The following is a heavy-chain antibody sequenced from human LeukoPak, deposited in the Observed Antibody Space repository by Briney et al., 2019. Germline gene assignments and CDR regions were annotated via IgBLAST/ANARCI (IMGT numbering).Heavy chain of an antibody. CDR1: GGSISSGGYY. CDR3: ARGLLDGLLFDY. CDR2: IYYSGST. D-gene: IGHD5-24*01. V-gene: IGHV4-31*03. Sequence: SETLSLTCTVSGGSISSGGYYWSWIRQHPGKGLEWIGYIYYSGSTYYNPSLKSRVTISVDTSKNQFSLKLSSVTAADTAVYCCARGLLDGLLFDYWGQGTLVTVSS. J-gene: IGHJ4*02.